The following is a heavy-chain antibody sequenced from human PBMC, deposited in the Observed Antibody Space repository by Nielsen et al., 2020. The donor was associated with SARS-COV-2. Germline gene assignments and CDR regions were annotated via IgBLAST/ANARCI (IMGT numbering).Heavy chain of an antibody. J-gene: IGHJ6*02. D-gene: IGHD4-11*01. CDR2: INTSGGST. V-gene: IGHV1-46*01. Sequence: ASVKVSCKASGYTFTSYYMHWVRQAHGQGLEWMGIINTSGGSTSYVQKFQGRVTMTRDTSTSTVYMELSSLRSEDTAVYYCARDLTTTVNHYYYYYGMDVWGQGTTVTGSS. CDR3: ARDLTTTVNHYYYYYGMDV. CDR1: GYTFTSYY.